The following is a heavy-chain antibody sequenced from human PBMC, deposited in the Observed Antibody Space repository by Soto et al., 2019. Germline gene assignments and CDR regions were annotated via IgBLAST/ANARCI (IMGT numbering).Heavy chain of an antibody. D-gene: IGHD3-22*01. V-gene: IGHV3-48*02. CDR1: GFTFSSYS. Sequence: RLSCAASGFTFSSYSMAWVRQAPGKGLEWVSYISSDGTIIHYADSLKGRFTISRDNAKKSLYLHMNSLRDEDTAVYHCARDWDYYYDSRGLFGYNWFDSWGQGTLVTVSS. J-gene: IGHJ5*01. CDR3: ARDWDYYYDSRGLFGYNWFDS. CDR2: ISSDGTII.